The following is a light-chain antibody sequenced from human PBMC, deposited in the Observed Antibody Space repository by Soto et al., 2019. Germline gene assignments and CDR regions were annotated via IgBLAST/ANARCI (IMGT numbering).Light chain of an antibody. CDR1: QSVSSSF. J-gene: IGKJ3*01. CDR3: QQYGSAPFT. CDR2: GVS. Sequence: EIVLTQSPGTLSLSPGDRATLSCRASQSVSSSFFAWYQQRPGQAPRLLIHGVSSRATGIPDRFIGSGSGTDFTLTINRLEPEDVALYFCQQYGSAPFTFGPGTKLEIK. V-gene: IGKV3-20*01.